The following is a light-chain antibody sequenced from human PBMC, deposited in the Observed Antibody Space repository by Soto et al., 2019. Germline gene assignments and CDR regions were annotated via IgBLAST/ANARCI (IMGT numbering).Light chain of an antibody. CDR3: QQYGSSFIT. Sequence: ELVLTQSPGTLSLSPGERATLSCRASQSVSSTYLAWYQQKPGQAPRLLIYAASNRAPGIPDRFSGSGSGTDFTLTISRLELEDFAVYYCQQYGSSFITFGQGTRLEI. V-gene: IGKV3-20*01. CDR1: QSVSSTY. J-gene: IGKJ5*01. CDR2: AAS.